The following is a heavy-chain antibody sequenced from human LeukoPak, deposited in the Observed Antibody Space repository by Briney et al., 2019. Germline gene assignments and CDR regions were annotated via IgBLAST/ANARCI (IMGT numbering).Heavy chain of an antibody. Sequence: PGRSLRLSCAASGITFRSYGMHWVRQAPGKGLEWVAVISYDGSHKYYADSVKGRFSISRDNSKNTLYLQMNSLRADDTAVYYCAKGAHGDTVTSIVGLNWFDPWGQGTLVTVSS. D-gene: IGHD4-17*01. CDR3: AKGAHGDTVTSIVGLNWFDP. CDR2: ISYDGSHK. V-gene: IGHV3-30*18. CDR1: GITFRSYG. J-gene: IGHJ5*02.